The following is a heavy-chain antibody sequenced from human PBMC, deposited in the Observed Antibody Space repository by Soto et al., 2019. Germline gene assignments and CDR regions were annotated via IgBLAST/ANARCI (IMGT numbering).Heavy chain of an antibody. CDR1: GASIGTNNW. D-gene: IGHD3-3*01. CDR2: INHTGGT. CDR3: ATRITVFGLLIPPFDP. V-gene: IGHV4-4*02. Sequence: WATLSLTCAVSGASIGTNNWWNWIRQPPAKGLEWIGEINHTGGTHYNPSLKSRVTMSVDTSENQFSLRLSSVTAADTAIYYCATRITVFGLLIPPFDPWGQGTQVTVSS. J-gene: IGHJ5*02.